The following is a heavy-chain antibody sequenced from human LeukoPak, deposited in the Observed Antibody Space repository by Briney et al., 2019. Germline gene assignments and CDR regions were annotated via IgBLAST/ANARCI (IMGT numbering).Heavy chain of an antibody. D-gene: IGHD6-6*01. CDR2: IVVCSGNT. J-gene: IGHJ6*01. V-gene: IGHV1-58*02. CDR3: AADSIARAGYYYYYSGTDV. Sequence: GVSVKVSCKASGFTFTSSAMQWVRQARGQRLEWIGWIVVCSGNTNYEQKFQERVTITSDMSTSTAHMELSSLRSEDPAVYYCAADSIARAGYYYYYSGTDVWGQGTTATAPS. CDR1: GFTFTSSA.